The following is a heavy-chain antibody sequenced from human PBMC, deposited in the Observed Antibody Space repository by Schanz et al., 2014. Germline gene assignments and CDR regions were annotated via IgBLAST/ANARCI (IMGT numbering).Heavy chain of an antibody. D-gene: IGHD3-10*01. CDR3: AKQHIVRGVIYLNWFDS. CDR2: VSSDGNND. V-gene: IGHV3-30*18. CDR1: GFTFSTHA. J-gene: IGHJ5*01. Sequence: VQLVESGGGVVQPGRSLRLSCAASGFTFSTHAMHWVRQAPVKGLEWVALVSSDGNNDYYTDSVKGRFTISRDNSKNTVHLQMNSLRAEDTAVYYCAKQHIVRGVIYLNWFDSWGQGTLVTVSS.